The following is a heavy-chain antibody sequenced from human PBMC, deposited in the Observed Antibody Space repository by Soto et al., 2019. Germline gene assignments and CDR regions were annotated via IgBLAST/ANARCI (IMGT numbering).Heavy chain of an antibody. Sequence: PGGSLRLSCAASGFTFSSYSMNWVRQAPGKGLEWVSSISSSSSYIYYADSVKGRFTISRDNAKNSLYLQMNSLRAEDTAVYYCARDAQLWQKFDYWGQGTLVTVSS. CDR3: ARDAQLWQKFDY. D-gene: IGHD5-18*01. J-gene: IGHJ4*02. CDR2: ISSSSSYI. CDR1: GFTFSSYS. V-gene: IGHV3-21*01.